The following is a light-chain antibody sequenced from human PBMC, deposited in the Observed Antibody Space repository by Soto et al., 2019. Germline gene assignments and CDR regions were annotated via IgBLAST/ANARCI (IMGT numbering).Light chain of an antibody. J-gene: IGKJ4*01. CDR3: QQVSGYPLS. CDR1: QNIYTW. Sequence: DYQVTQSPSTLSASVGDRVTITCRASQNIYTWLAWYQQKPGIAPKLLIHKASTLESGVPSRFSGSGFGTEFTLTISGLQPEDSATYYCQQVSGYPLSFGGGTKVDIK. CDR2: KAS. V-gene: IGKV1-5*03.